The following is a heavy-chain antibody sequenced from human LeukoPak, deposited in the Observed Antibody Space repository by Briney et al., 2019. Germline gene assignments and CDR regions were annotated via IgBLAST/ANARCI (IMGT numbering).Heavy chain of an antibody. V-gene: IGHV3-30*04. J-gene: IGHJ4*02. D-gene: IGHD6-13*01. CDR2: ISYDGSNK. CDR1: GFTFSSYA. Sequence: GRSLRLSCAASGFTFSSYAMHWVRQAPGKGLEWAAVISYDGSNKYYADSVKGRFTISRDNSKNTLYLQMNSLRAEDTAVYYCARDRCIAAAGMDYWGQGTLVTVSS. CDR3: ARDRCIAAAGMDY.